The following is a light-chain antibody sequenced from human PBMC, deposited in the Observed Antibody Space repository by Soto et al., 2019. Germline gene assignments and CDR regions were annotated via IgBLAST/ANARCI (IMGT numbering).Light chain of an antibody. V-gene: IGKV3-11*01. CDR2: DAS. CDR3: QQRDAWPPIT. CDR1: RSVSSY. J-gene: IGKJ5*01. Sequence: EIVLTQSPATLSLSPGERATLSCRASRSVSSYLAWYQQKPGQAPRLLIYDASNRAAGIPARFSGSGSETDFTHTISNLEPEDSAVYYCQQRDAWPPITFGQGTRLEIK.